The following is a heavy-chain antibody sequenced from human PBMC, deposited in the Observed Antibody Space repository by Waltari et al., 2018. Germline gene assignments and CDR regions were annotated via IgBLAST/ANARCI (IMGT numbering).Heavy chain of an antibody. D-gene: IGHD3-10*01. CDR1: GFRASSYS. Sequence: EVRLVESGGDLVQPGGSLRTSCAGTGFRASSYSMNWLRQAPGKGLEWGSVIYSGGSSNYTDSVKGRFIVSRDNSRNTLYLQMNGLRADDTAIYYCARGHRGSRPLWGQGTLVTVSS. CDR2: IYSGGSS. CDR3: ARGHRGSRPL. J-gene: IGHJ4*02. V-gene: IGHV3-53*01.